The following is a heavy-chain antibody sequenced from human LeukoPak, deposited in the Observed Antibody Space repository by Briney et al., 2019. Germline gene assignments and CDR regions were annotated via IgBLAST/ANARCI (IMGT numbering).Heavy chain of an antibody. V-gene: IGHV3-21*01. J-gene: IGHJ4*02. CDR2: ISSSSSYI. CDR3: AREGGRSIAALDY. Sequence: PGTSLRLSCAASGFTFRSHGMNWVRQAPGKGLEWVSSISSSSSYIYYADSVKGRFTISRDNAKNSLYLQMNSLRAEDTAVYYCAREGGRSIAALDYWGQGTLVTVSS. D-gene: IGHD6-6*01. CDR1: GFTFRSHG.